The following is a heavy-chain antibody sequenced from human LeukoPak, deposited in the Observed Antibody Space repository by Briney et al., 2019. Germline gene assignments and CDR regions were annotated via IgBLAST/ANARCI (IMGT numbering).Heavy chain of an antibody. J-gene: IGHJ6*03. CDR3: ARVTVTTYYYYMDV. Sequence: GGSLRLSCAASGFTVSSNYMSWVRQAPGKGLEWVSVIYSGGSTYYADSVKGRFTISRDNSKNTLYLQMNSLRAEDTAVYYCARVTVTTYYYYMDVWGKGTTVTVSS. CDR1: GFTVSSNY. CDR2: IYSGGST. D-gene: IGHD4-11*01. V-gene: IGHV3-53*01.